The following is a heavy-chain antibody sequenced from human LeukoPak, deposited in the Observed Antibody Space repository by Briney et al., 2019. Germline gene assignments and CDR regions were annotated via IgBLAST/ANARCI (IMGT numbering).Heavy chain of an antibody. V-gene: IGHV4-59*01. CDR1: GGSISSYY. CDR3: ARGIYYYGSGTNWYFDL. Sequence: PSETLSLTCTVSGGSISSYYWSWIRQPPGKGLEWIGYVYYSGSTNYNPSLKSRVTISVDTSKNQFSLKLSSVTAADTAVYYCARGIYYYGSGTNWYFDLWGRGTLVTVSS. J-gene: IGHJ2*01. D-gene: IGHD3-10*01. CDR2: VYYSGST.